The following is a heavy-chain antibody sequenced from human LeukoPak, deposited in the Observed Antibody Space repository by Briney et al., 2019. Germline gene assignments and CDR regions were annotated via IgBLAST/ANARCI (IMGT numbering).Heavy chain of an antibody. J-gene: IGHJ6*02. V-gene: IGHV1-69*13. CDR3: AKLEAFCTYYYGMDV. CDR2: IIPIFGTA. Sequence: GASVTVSCKASGGTFRSYAISWVRQAPGQGLEWMGGIIPIFGTANYAQKFQGRVTITADESTSTAYMELSSLRSEDTAVYYCAKLEAFCTYYYGMDVWGQGTTVTVSS. CDR1: GGTFRSYA. D-gene: IGHD2-8*01.